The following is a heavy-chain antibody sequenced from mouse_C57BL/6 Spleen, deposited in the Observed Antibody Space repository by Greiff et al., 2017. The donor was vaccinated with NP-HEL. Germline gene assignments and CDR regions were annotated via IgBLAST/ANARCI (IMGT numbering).Heavy chain of an antibody. J-gene: IGHJ3*01. CDR1: GYAFTNYL. V-gene: IGHV1-54*01. D-gene: IGHD1-1*01. CDR2: INPGSGGT. CDR3: ARSDYYGSSYWFAY. Sequence: QVQLQQSGAELVRPGTSVKVSCKASGYAFTNYLIEWVKQRLGQGLEWIGVINPGSGGTNYNEKFKGKATLTADKSSSTAYMQLSSLTSEDSAVYFSARSDYYGSSYWFAYWGQGTLVTVSA.